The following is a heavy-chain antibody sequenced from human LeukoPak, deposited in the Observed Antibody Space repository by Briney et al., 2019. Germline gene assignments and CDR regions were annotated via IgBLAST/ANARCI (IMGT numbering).Heavy chain of an antibody. CDR1: GGTFSSYA. Sequence: ASVKVSCKASGGTFSSYAISWVRQAPGQGLEWMGRIIPIFGTANYAQKFQGRVTITTDESTSTAYMELSSLRSEGTAVYYCAREWAPYYDFWSGYRGHDYWGQGTLVTVSS. CDR2: IIPIFGTA. D-gene: IGHD3-3*01. CDR3: AREWAPYYDFWSGYRGHDY. V-gene: IGHV1-69*05. J-gene: IGHJ4*02.